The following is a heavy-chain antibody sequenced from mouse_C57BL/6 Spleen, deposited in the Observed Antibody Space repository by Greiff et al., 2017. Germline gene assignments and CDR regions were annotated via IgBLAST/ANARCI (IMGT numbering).Heavy chain of an antibody. D-gene: IGHD3-2*02. CDR1: GFPFRSYA. V-gene: IGHV5-4*01. J-gene: IGHJ3*01. Sequence: EVKLEESGGGLVKPGGSLKLSCAASGFPFRSYAMSWVRKTPDKRLEWVATISDGGSYIYYPDNVKGRFTISRDNARNSLYLQMSHLKSEDTAMYYCARDQRGSGYGVFAYWGQGTLVTVSA. CDR3: ARDQRGSGYGVFAY. CDR2: ISDGGSYI.